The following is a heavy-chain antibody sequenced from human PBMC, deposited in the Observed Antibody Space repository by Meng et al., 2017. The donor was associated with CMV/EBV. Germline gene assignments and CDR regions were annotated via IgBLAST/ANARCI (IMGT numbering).Heavy chain of an antibody. CDR2: ISSSGSTI. J-gene: IGHJ6*02. D-gene: IGHD2-2*01. V-gene: IGHV3-11*04. CDR1: GYTFSDYY. Sequence: SCKASGYTFSDYYMSWIRQAPGKGLEWVSYISSSGSTIYYADSVKGRFTISRDNAKNSLYLQMNSLRAEDTAVYYCARENYCSSTSCPDYYYGMDVWGQGTTVTVSS. CDR3: ARENYCSSTSCPDYYYGMDV.